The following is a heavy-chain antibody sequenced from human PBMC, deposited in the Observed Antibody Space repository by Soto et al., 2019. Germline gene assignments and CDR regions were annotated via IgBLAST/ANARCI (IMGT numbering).Heavy chain of an antibody. CDR2: ISGNGGVA. V-gene: IGHV3-23*01. J-gene: IGHJ4*02. Sequence: GGSLRLSCEASGFTFSSSAMSWVRRAPGKGLEWVSDISGNGGVAYYADSVKGRFTISRDNSKNTLYLQMNSLRAEDAAIYYCVKGTLGWFPFWGQATQVPVS. D-gene: IGHD3-3*01. CDR1: GFTFSSSA. CDR3: VKGTLGWFPF.